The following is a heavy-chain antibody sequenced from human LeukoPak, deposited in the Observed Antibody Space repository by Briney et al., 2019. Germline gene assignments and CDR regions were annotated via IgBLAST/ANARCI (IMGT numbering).Heavy chain of an antibody. Sequence: ASVKVSCKASGYTFTSYAMNWVRQAPGQGLEWMGWINTNTGNPTYAQGFTGRFVFSLDTSVSTAYLQISSLEAEDTAVYYCARKDVHYDFWSGYYHYYYYMDVWGKGTTVTVSS. D-gene: IGHD3-3*01. V-gene: IGHV7-4-1*02. J-gene: IGHJ6*03. CDR1: GYTFTSYA. CDR2: INTNTGNP. CDR3: ARKDVHYDFWSGYYHYYYYMDV.